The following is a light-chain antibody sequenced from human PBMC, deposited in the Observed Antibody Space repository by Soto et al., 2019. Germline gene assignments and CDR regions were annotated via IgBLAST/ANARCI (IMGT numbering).Light chain of an antibody. V-gene: IGKV1-5*03. CDR3: QQYNSLWT. Sequence: DIQMTQSPSTLSASVGDRVTITCRASQSISSWVAWYQQKPGKAPKLLIYKASSLESGVPSRFSGSGSGTEFTLTISRLQPDDFATYYCQQYNSLWTFGQGTKVEIK. CDR1: QSISSW. J-gene: IGKJ1*01. CDR2: KAS.